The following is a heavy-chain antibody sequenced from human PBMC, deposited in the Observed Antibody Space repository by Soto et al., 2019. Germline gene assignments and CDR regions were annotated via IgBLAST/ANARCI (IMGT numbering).Heavy chain of an antibody. Sequence: QVQLVESGGGVVQPGRSLRISCAATGFSFNFYAMYWVRQAPGKGLEWVAMISNDGSSENYADSVRGRFIISRDNSKKTLFLQMNCLRPEDTATYYCVRDSGANYGTFWYFDLWSRGTLVTVSS. CDR3: VRDSGANYGTFWYFDL. D-gene: IGHD5-18*01. J-gene: IGHJ2*01. V-gene: IGHV3-30-3*01. CDR2: ISNDGSSE. CDR1: GFSFNFYA.